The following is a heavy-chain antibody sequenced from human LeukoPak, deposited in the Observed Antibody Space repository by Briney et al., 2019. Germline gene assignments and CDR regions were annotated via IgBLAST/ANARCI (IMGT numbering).Heavy chain of an antibody. CDR3: ARSYYYDSSHTADY. V-gene: IGHV3-74*01. CDR2: INSDGSST. J-gene: IGHJ4*02. D-gene: IGHD3-22*01. Sequence: GGSLRLSCAASGFTFSSYWMHWVRQAPGKGLVWVSRINSDGSSTSYADSVKGRFTISRDNSKNTLYLQRNSLRAEDTAVYYCARSYYYDSSHTADYWGQGTLVTVSS. CDR1: GFTFSSYW.